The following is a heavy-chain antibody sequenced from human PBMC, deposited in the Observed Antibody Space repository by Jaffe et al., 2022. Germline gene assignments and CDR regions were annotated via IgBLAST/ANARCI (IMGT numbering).Heavy chain of an antibody. CDR1: GFTFSSYE. J-gene: IGHJ4*02. D-gene: IGHD3-22*01. V-gene: IGHV3-48*03. Sequence: EVQLVESGGGLVQPGGSLRLSCAASGFTFSSYEMNWVRQAPGKGLEWVSYISSSGSTIYYADSVKGRFTISRDNAKNSLYLQMNSLRAEDTAVYYCARVPRYYDSSGYYIYYFDYWGQGTLVTVSS. CDR3: ARVPRYYDSSGYYIYYFDY. CDR2: ISSSGSTI.